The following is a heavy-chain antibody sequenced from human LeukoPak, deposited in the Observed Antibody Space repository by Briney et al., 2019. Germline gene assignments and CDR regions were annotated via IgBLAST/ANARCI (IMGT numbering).Heavy chain of an antibody. V-gene: IGHV3-21*04. J-gene: IGHJ4*02. CDR2: ISSSSSYI. Sequence: PGGSLRLSCAASGFTFSSYSMNWVRQAPGKGLEWVSSISSSSSYIYYADSVKGRFTISRDNAKNSLYLQMNSLRAEDTAVYYCAKDVVFGSYYSDFDYWGQGTLVTVSS. CDR3: AKDVVFGSYYSDFDY. D-gene: IGHD1-26*01. CDR1: GFTFSSYS.